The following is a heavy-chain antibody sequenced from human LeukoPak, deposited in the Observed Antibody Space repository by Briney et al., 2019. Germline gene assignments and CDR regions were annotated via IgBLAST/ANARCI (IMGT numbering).Heavy chain of an antibody. V-gene: IGHV3-64*02. Sequence: GGSLRLSCVASGFSFRNYAIHWVRQAPGKGLEYVSVINTDGRITYYADSVKGRFTISRDNSKNTLYLQMNSLRAEDTAVYYCVRDRGAYYYDTGYWGQGTLVAVSS. CDR2: INTDGRIT. CDR3: VRDRGAYYYDTGY. D-gene: IGHD3-22*01. J-gene: IGHJ4*02. CDR1: GFSFRNYA.